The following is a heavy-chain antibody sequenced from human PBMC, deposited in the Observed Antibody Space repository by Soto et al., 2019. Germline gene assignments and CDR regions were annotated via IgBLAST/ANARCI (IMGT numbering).Heavy chain of an antibody. D-gene: IGHD3-3*01. CDR1: GYTFTSYY. V-gene: IGHV1-46*01. J-gene: IGHJ4*02. CDR3: ARSSLTYYDFWSGSPKEFDY. Sequence: QVQLVQSGAEVKKPGASVKVSCKASGYTFTSYYMHWVRQAPGQGLEWMGIINPSGGSTSYAQKFQSRVTITRDTSRSKVYMELSSMRSEDTAVYYCARSSLTYYDFWSGSPKEFDYWGQGTLVTVSS. CDR2: INPSGGST.